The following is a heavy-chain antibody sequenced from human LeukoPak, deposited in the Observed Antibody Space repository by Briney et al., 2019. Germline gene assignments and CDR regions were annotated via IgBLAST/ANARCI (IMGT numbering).Heavy chain of an antibody. D-gene: IGHD3-16*01. CDR1: GFTFSNYW. CDR2: IKQDGSEQ. J-gene: IGHJ4*02. Sequence: GGSLRLSCAASGFTFSNYWMSWVRQAPGKGLERVANIKQDGSEQYYVDSVKGRLTISRDNAKNSLYLQMNSLRAEDTAVYYCARLGEKADFDYWGQGTLVTVSS. CDR3: ARLGEKADFDY. V-gene: IGHV3-7*01.